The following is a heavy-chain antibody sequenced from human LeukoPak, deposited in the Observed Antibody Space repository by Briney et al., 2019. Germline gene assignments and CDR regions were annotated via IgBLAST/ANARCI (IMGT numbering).Heavy chain of an antibody. CDR1: GYTFTGYY. CDR2: INPNSGGT. CDR3: ARGIGSYYYDSSGYYSRY. D-gene: IGHD3-22*01. Sequence: ASVKVSCKASGYTFTGYYMHWVRQAPGQGLEWMGWINPNSGGTNYAQKFQGRVTMTRDTSISTAYMELSRLRSDDTAVYYCARGIGSYYYDSSGYYSRYWGQGTLVTVSS. J-gene: IGHJ4*01. V-gene: IGHV1-2*02.